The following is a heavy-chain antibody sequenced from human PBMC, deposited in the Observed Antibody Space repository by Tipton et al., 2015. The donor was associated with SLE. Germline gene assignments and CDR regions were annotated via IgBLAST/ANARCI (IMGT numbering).Heavy chain of an antibody. CDR1: GFTFSSYG. V-gene: IGHV3-33*01. D-gene: IGHD3-10*01. CDR2: IWYDGSNK. J-gene: IGHJ4*02. CDR3: AREGAGVTFDY. Sequence: SLRLSCAASGFTFSSYGMHWVRQAPGKGLEWVAVIWYDGSNKYYADSVKGRFTISRDNSKNTLYLQMNSLRAEDTAVYYCAREGAGVTFDYWGQGTLVTVSS.